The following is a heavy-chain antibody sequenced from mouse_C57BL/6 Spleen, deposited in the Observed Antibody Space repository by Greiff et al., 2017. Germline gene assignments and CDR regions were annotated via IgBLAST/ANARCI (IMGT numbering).Heavy chain of an antibody. J-gene: IGHJ4*01. CDR1: GYAFSSYW. V-gene: IGHV1-80*01. CDR2: IYPGDGDT. D-gene: IGHD5-1-1*01. CDR3: ARRIPFYAMDY. Sequence: QVQLKESGAELVKPGASVKISCKASGYAFSSYWMNWVKQRPGKGLEWIGQIYPGDGDTNYNGKFKGKATLTADKSSSTAYMQLSSLTSEDSAVYFCARRIPFYAMDYWGQGTSVTVSS.